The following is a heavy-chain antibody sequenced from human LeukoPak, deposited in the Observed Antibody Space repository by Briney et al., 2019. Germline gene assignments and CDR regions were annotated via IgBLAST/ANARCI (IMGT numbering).Heavy chain of an antibody. CDR2: ISSSGSYI. D-gene: IGHD3-10*01. Sequence: PGGSLRLSCAASGFTFSSYSMNWVRQAPGKGLEWVSSISSSGSYIYYADSVKGRFTISRDNAKNSLYLQMNSLRAEDTAVYYCARDRPVVPAPLWFGELWRDFDYWGQGTLVTVSS. CDR1: GFTFSSYS. CDR3: ARDRPVVPAPLWFGELWRDFDY. J-gene: IGHJ4*02. V-gene: IGHV3-21*01.